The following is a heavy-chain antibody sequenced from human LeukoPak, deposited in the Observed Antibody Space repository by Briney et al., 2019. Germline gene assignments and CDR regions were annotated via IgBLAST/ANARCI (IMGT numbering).Heavy chain of an antibody. CDR3: AKDSGIAAAGRRWGYFDY. J-gene: IGHJ4*02. CDR1: GFTFDDYA. Sequence: GGSLRLSCAASGFTFDDYAMHWVRQAPGKGLEWVSGISWNSGSIGYADSVKGRFTISRDNAKNSLYLQMNSLRAEDTALYYCAKDSGIAAAGRRWGYFDYWGQGTLVTVSS. V-gene: IGHV3-9*01. D-gene: IGHD6-25*01. CDR2: ISWNSGSI.